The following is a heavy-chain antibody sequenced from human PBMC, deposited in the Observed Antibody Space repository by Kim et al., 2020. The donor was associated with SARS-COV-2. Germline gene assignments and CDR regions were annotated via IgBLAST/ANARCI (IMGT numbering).Heavy chain of an antibody. CDR1: GGSISSYY. J-gene: IGHJ4*02. CDR3: ARVYGSGSSFDY. D-gene: IGHD3-10*01. V-gene: IGHV4-59*08. Sequence: SETLSLTCTVSGGSISSYYWSWIRQPPGKGLEWIGYIYYSGSTNYNPSLKSRVTISVDTSKNQFSLKLSSVTAADTAVYYCARVYGSGSSFDYWGQGTLVTVSS. CDR2: IYYSGST.